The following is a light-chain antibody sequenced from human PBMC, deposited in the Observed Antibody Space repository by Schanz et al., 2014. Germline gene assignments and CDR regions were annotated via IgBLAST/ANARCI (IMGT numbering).Light chain of an antibody. Sequence: QSVLTQPPSVSAAPGQKVTISCSGSSSNIGNNYVSWYQQLPGTAPKLLIYDNNKRPSGIPDRFSGSKSGTSATLGITGLXXXDEADYYCGTWDSSLSAWVFGGGTKLTVL. CDR3: GTWDSSLSAWV. J-gene: IGLJ3*02. CDR2: DNN. V-gene: IGLV1-51*01. CDR1: SSNIGNNY.